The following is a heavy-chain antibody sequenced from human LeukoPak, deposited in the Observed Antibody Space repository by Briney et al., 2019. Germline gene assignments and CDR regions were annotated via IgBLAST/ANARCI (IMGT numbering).Heavy chain of an antibody. CDR3: AKAQSRVTMVRGGSEFDY. CDR2: ISGSAVST. CDR1: GLTFSTYG. J-gene: IGHJ4*02. V-gene: IGHV3-23*01. Sequence: GGSLRLSCAASGLTFSTYGMTWVRQAPGKGLEWVSAISGSAVSTFYADSVKGRFTISRDNSKNTLFLQMDSLRDDDTAVYHCAKAQSRVTMVRGGSEFDYWGRGTLVAVSS. D-gene: IGHD3-10*01.